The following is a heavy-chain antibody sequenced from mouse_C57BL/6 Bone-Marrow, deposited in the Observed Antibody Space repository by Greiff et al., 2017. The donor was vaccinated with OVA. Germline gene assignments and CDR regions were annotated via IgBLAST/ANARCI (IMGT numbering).Heavy chain of an antibody. CDR3: ARSMITTRYYAMDY. J-gene: IGHJ4*01. V-gene: IGHV1-72*01. D-gene: IGHD2-4*01. CDR1: GYTFTSYW. CDR2: IDPNSGGT. Sequence: QVQLQQPGAELVKPGASVKLSCKASGYTFTSYWLHWVKQRPGRGLEWIGRIDPNSGGTKYNEKFKSKATLTVDKPSSTAYMQLSSLTSEDSAVYYGARSMITTRYYAMDYWGQGTSVTVSS.